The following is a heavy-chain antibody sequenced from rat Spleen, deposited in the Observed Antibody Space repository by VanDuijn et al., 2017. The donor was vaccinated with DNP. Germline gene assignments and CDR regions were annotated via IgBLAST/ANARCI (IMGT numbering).Heavy chain of an antibody. CDR3: AREGITTRNYFDY. CDR2: ISPGSAYT. CDR1: GLTFSNHD. D-gene: IGHD1-10*01. J-gene: IGHJ2*01. V-gene: IGHV5S14*01. Sequence: EVKVVESGGGLVQPGRSLELSCVVSGLTFSNHDMAWVRQTPTKGLEWITSISPGSAYTFYRDSVKGRFTISRDDAKNALYLEMNSLRSEDTATYYCAREGITTRNYFDYWGQGVMVTVSS.